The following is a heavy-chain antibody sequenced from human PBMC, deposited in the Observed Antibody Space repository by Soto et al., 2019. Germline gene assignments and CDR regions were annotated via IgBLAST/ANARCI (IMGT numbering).Heavy chain of an antibody. CDR1: GGSFSGDY. J-gene: IGHJ4*01. CDR2: INHSGST. D-gene: IGHD6-6*01. CDR3: ARRRRAARLEHYLDY. V-gene: IGHV4-34*01. Sequence: PSETLSLTCAVYGGSFSGDYWSWIRQPPGKGLEWIGEINHSGSTNYNPSLKSRVTISVDTSKNQFSLKLSSVTAADTAVYYCARRRRAARLEHYLDYHGQGTLETVSS.